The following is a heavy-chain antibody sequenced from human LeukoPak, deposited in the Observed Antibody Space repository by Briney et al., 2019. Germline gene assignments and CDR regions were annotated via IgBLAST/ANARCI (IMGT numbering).Heavy chain of an antibody. CDR1: GFTFSSYA. Sequence: QPGGSLRLSCAASGFTFSSYAMSWVRQAPGKGLEWVSAISGSGGSTYYADSVKGRFTISRDNSKNTLYLQMNSLRAEDTAVYYCAKVYEHIVVVTAIHTSCYFDYWGQGTLVTVSS. CDR2: ISGSGGST. J-gene: IGHJ4*02. V-gene: IGHV3-23*01. D-gene: IGHD2-21*02. CDR3: AKVYEHIVVVTAIHTSCYFDY.